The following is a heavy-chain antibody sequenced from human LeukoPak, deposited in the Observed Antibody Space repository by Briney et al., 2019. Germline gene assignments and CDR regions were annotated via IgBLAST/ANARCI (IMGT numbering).Heavy chain of an antibody. Sequence: SVKVSCKASGGTFSSYAISWVRQAPGQGLEWMGGIIPIFGTANYAQKSQGRVTITADKSTSTAYMELSSLRSEDTAVYYCAREGYGDYGHDAFDIWGQGTMVTVSS. CDR1: GGTFSSYA. CDR2: IIPIFGTA. V-gene: IGHV1-69*06. J-gene: IGHJ3*02. CDR3: AREGYGDYGHDAFDI. D-gene: IGHD4-17*01.